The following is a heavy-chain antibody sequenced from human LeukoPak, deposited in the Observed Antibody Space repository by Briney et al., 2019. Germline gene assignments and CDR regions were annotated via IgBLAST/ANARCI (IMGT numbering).Heavy chain of an antibody. CDR3: TAPGPGSSGYYYYGMDV. CDR1: GFTFGDYA. Sequence: GRSLRLSCTASGFTFGDYAMSWVRQAPGKGLEWVGFIRSKAYGGTTEYAASVKGRFTISRDDSKSIAYLQMNSLKTEDTAVYYCTAPGPGSSGYYYYGMDVWGKGTTVTVPS. V-gene: IGHV3-49*04. CDR2: IRSKAYGGTT. D-gene: IGHD6-13*01. J-gene: IGHJ6*04.